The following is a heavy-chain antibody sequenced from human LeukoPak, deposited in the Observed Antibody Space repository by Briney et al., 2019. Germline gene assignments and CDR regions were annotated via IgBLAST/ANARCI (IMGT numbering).Heavy chain of an antibody. D-gene: IGHD3-10*01. J-gene: IGHJ4*02. V-gene: IGHV3-11*06. CDR1: GFTFRDYY. CDR3: ARPMVRGVLYFDY. Sequence: GGSLRLSCVASGFTFRDYYMSWIRRAPGKGLEWVSYISSSSSYIDYADSVKGRFTISRDNAKNSLYLQMNSLRDEDTAVYYCARPMVRGVLYFDYWGQGTLVTVSS. CDR2: ISSSSSYI.